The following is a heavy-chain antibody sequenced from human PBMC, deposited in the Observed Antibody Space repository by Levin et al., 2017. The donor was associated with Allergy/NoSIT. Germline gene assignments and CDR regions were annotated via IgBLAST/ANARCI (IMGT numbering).Heavy chain of an antibody. CDR1: GYTFTDYW. D-gene: IGHD3-3*02. J-gene: IGHJ5*02. Sequence: GESLKISCQASGYTFTDYWIAWVRQMPGKGLEWMGIIWPGDSETRYNPSLQGQVTISVDKSIRTAYLQWSSLTASDTATYYCARTGRISSGRNWFDPWGQGTLVTVSS. CDR2: IWPGDSET. V-gene: IGHV5-51*01. CDR3: ARTGRISSGRNWFDP.